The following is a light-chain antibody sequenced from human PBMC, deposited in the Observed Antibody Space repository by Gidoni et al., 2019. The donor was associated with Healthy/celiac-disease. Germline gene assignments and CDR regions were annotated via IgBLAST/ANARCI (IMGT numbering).Light chain of an antibody. CDR1: QSISSY. CDR3: QQGYSTLRPWT. V-gene: IGKV1-39*01. J-gene: IGKJ1*01. CDR2: AAS. Sequence: DIQMTQSPSSLSASVGDRVTITCRASQSISSYLNWYQQKPGKAPKLLIYAASSLQSGVPSRFSGSGSGTDFTLTISSLQPEDFATYYCQQGYSTLRPWTFGQGTKVEIK.